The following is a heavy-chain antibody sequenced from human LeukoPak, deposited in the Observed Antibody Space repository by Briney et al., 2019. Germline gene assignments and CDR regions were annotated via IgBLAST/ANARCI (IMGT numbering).Heavy chain of an antibody. V-gene: IGHV3-30*04. J-gene: IGHJ5*02. CDR1: GFTFSAYA. D-gene: IGHD1-1*01. CDR2: ISYDGNDY. CDR3: ARLGLEVGGPNWFDP. Sequence: GGSLRLSCAASGFTFSAYAMHWVRQAPGKGLEWVAIISYDGNDYNYADSVKGRFTISRDNAKNSLYLQMNSLRVEDTAVYYCARLGLEVGGPNWFDPWGQGTLVTVSS.